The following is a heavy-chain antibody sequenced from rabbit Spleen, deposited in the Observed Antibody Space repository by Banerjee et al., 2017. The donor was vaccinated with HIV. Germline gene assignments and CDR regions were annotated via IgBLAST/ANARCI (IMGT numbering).Heavy chain of an antibody. CDR1: GFSFSDRDV. CDR2: INIVTGKS. D-gene: IGHD1-1*01. J-gene: IGHJ4*01. V-gene: IGHV1S45*01. Sequence: QEQLEESGRGLVKPEGSLTLTCKASGFSFSDRDVMCWVRQAPGKGLEWIACINIVTGKSVYASWAKGRFTMSRTSSTTVTLQMTSLTAADTATYFCARDLVAIIGWNFNLWGQGTLVTVS. CDR3: ARDLVAIIGWNFNL.